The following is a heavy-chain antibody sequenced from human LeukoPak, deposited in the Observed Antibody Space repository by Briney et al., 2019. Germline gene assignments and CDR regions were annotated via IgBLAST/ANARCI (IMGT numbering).Heavy chain of an antibody. J-gene: IGHJ3*02. D-gene: IGHD1-26*01. CDR2: ISSSSSYI. V-gene: IGHV3-21*01. CDR3: ARDSGGVGATKAFDI. CDR1: GFTFSSYS. Sequence: GGSLRLSCAASGFTFSSYSMNWVRQAPGKGLEWVSSISSSSSYIYYADSVKGRFTISRDNAKNSLYLQMNSLRAEDTAVYYCARDSGGVGATKAFDIWGQGKMVTVSS.